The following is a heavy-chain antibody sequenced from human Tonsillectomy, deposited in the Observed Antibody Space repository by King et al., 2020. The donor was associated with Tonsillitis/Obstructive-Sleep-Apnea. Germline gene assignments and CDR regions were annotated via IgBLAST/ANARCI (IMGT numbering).Heavy chain of an antibody. CDR2: INHSGST. Sequence: VQLQQWGAGLLKPSETLSLTSAVYGGSFSGYYWSWIRQPPGKGLEWIGEINHSGSTNYNPSLKSRVTISVDTSKNQFSLKLSSVTAADTAVYHCARGNNRRRTGTTPYYYYYMDVWGKGTTVTVSS. D-gene: IGHD1-1*01. CDR3: ARGNNRRRTGTTPYYYYYMDV. CDR1: GGSFSGYY. J-gene: IGHJ6*03. V-gene: IGHV4-34*01.